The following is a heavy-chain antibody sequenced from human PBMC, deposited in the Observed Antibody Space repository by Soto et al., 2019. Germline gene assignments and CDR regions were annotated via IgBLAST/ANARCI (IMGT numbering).Heavy chain of an antibody. CDR2: IYYSGST. V-gene: IGHV4-59*12. D-gene: IGHD3-3*01. J-gene: IGHJ5*02. Sequence: SETLSLTCTVSGGSISSYYWSWIRQPPGKGLEWIGYIYYSGSTNYNPSLRSRVTISVDTSKNQFSLKLSSVTAADTAVYYCARWWSGSRQGFDPWGQGTLVTVSS. CDR3: ARWWSGSRQGFDP. CDR1: GGSISSYY.